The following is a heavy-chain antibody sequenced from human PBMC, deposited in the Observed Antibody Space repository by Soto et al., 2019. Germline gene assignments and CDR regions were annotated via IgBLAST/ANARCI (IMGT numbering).Heavy chain of an antibody. D-gene: IGHD6-13*01. CDR3: AKDGSYSSSWPYYFDH. V-gene: IGHV3-23*01. Sequence: EVQLLESGGALVQPGGSMRLSCAASGFTFSTYTVTWLRQAPGKGLEWVSSISGSSDHRYYADSVKGRLIVSRDNSNNTLYLQMNSLRAEDTAVYYCAKDGSYSSSWPYYFDHWGQGTLVTVSS. J-gene: IGHJ4*02. CDR2: ISGSSDHR. CDR1: GFTFSTYT.